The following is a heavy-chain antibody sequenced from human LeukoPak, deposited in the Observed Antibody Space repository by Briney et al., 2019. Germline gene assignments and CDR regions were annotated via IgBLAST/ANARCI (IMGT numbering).Heavy chain of an antibody. CDR1: GGTFSSYA. J-gene: IGHJ5*02. V-gene: IGHV1-69*05. Sequence: SVKVSCKASGGTFSSYAISWVRRAPGQGREWMGGIIPIFGTANYAQKFQGRVTITTDESTSTAYMELSSLRSEDTAVYCCARGPDELNWFDPWGQGTPVTVSS. CDR3: ARGPDELNWFDP. CDR2: IIPIFGTA. D-gene: IGHD1-1*01.